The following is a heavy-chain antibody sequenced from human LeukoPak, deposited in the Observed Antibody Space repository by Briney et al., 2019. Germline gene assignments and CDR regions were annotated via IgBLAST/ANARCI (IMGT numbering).Heavy chain of an antibody. CDR3: ARRSGIAVAGAFDY. Sequence: GGSLRLSCAASGFTFSSYWMHWVRQAPGKGLEWVANIKKDGSEKYYVDSVKGRFTISRDNGKTSLYLQMNSLRAEDTAVYYCARRSGIAVAGAFDYWGQGTLVTVSS. CDR2: IKKDGSEK. CDR1: GFTFSSYW. D-gene: IGHD6-19*01. J-gene: IGHJ4*02. V-gene: IGHV3-7*03.